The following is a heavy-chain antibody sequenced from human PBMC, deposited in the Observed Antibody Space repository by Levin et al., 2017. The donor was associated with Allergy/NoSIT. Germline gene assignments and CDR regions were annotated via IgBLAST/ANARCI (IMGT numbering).Heavy chain of an antibody. CDR1: GYTFTAYY. CDR2: IDPKSGGT. J-gene: IGHJ4*02. Sequence: ASVKVSCQTSGYTFTAYYLHWMRQAPGEGLEWMGRIDPKSGGTSFAQKFQGRVTITRDTSISTTHMELSRLISDDAAVYYCVSSSLGIGWSYWGQGAPVTVSS. V-gene: IGHV1-2*06. CDR3: VSSSLGIGWSY. D-gene: IGHD6-19*01.